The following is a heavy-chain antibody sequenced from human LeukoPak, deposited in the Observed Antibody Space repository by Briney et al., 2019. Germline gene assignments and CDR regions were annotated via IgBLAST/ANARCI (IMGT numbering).Heavy chain of an antibody. D-gene: IGHD3-3*01. CDR1: GGSISSYY. V-gene: IGHV4-59*01. Sequence: SETLSLTCTVSGGSISSYYWSWIRQPPGKGLEWIGYIYYSGSTNYNPSLKSRVTISVDTSKNQFSLKLSSVTAADTAVYYCARGPAYDFWSGYRNYYYGMDVWGQGTTVTVSS. J-gene: IGHJ6*02. CDR2: IYYSGST. CDR3: ARGPAYDFWSGYRNYYYGMDV.